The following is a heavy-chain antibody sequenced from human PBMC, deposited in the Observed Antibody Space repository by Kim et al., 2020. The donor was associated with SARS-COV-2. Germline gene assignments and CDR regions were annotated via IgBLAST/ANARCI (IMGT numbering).Heavy chain of an antibody. J-gene: IGHJ5*02. Sequence: YAQKLQGRVTMTTDTSTSPAYMELRSLRSDDTAVYYCAREDCSSTSCYNPWGQGTLVTVSS. CDR3: AREDCSSTSCYNP. V-gene: IGHV1-18*01. D-gene: IGHD2-2*02.